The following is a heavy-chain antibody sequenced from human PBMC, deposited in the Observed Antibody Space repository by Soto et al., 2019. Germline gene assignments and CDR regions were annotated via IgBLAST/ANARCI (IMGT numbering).Heavy chain of an antibody. CDR1: GFTFSIYA. CDR2: ITSSGDST. CDR3: ARDADILTGSDAFAI. D-gene: IGHD3-9*01. V-gene: IGHV3-23*01. J-gene: IGHJ3*02. Sequence: PGGSLRLSCAASGFTFSIYALNWVRQAPGKGLEWVSTITSSGDSTHYADSVKGRFTISRDNSKNTMYLQMNSLGAEDTAVYYCARDADILTGSDAFAIWGQGTMVTVSS.